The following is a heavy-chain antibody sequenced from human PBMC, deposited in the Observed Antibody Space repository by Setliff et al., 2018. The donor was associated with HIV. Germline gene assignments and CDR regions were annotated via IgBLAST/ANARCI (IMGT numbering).Heavy chain of an antibody. CDR1: GGSFSNHY. CDR3: AREDYYYYGMDV. CDR2: IYYSGST. V-gene: IGHV4-59*11. Sequence: NPSETLSLTCAVYGGSFSNHYWSWIRQPPGKGLEWIGYIYYSGSTNYNPSLKSRVTISVDTSKNQFSLKLSSVTAADTAVYYCAREDYYYYGMDVWGQGTTVTVSS. J-gene: IGHJ6*02.